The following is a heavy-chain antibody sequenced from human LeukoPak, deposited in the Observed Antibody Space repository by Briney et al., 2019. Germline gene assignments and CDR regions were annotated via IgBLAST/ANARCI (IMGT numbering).Heavy chain of an antibody. D-gene: IGHD3-10*01. V-gene: IGHV1-18*01. CDR2: ISGYNGNT. CDR3: ARATHRAGDAFDI. J-gene: IGHJ3*02. CDR1: GYTFTSYD. Sequence: ASVTVSCKASGYTFTSYDINWARQATGQGLEWMGWISGYNGNTNNAQKFQGRVTMTTDTSTSTAYMGMRSLRSDDTAVYYCARATHRAGDAFDIWGQGTMVTVSS.